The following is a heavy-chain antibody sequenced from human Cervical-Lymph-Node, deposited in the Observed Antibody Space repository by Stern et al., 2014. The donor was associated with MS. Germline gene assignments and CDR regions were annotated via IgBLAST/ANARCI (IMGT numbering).Heavy chain of an antibody. CDR1: GFTFDDCA. CDR2: ISCNSNNI. J-gene: IGHJ4*02. D-gene: IGHD3-16*02. V-gene: IGHV3-9*01. CDR3: AKDISERHYYFDS. Sequence: QLVESGGGSVQPGRSLRVSFAASGFTFDDCAMHWVRQTPGKGLEWVSCISCNSNNIGYADTVRGRFTIARDNAKNSLDLQMNGLRPEDTTLYYCAKDISERHYYFDSWGEGTLVTVSS.